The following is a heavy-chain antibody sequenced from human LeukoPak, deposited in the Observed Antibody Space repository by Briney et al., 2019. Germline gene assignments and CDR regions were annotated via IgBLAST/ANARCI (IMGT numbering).Heavy chain of an antibody. CDR3: AGFLIPGKGGAVGYY. J-gene: IGHJ4*02. Sequence: SETLSLTCTVSGGSISSSSYYWGWIRQPPGKGLEWIGSIYYSGSTYYNPSLKSRVTISVDTSKNQFSLKLSSVTAPDTAVYYWAGFLIPGKGGAVGYYWGQGTLVTVSS. V-gene: IGHV4-39*07. CDR1: GGSISSSSYY. CDR2: IYYSGST. D-gene: IGHD6-13*01.